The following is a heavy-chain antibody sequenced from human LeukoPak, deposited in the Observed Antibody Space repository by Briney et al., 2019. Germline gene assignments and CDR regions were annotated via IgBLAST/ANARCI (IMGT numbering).Heavy chain of an antibody. CDR2: FDPEDGET. J-gene: IGHJ6*03. Sequence: GASVKVSCKVSGYTLTELSMHWVRQAPGKGLEWMGGFDPEDGETIYAQKFQGRVTMTEDTSTDTAYMELSSLRSEDTAVYYCARAGQIVVVPAGLYYYYYYMDVWGKGTTVTVSS. CDR1: GYTLTELS. D-gene: IGHD2-2*01. V-gene: IGHV1-24*01. CDR3: ARAGQIVVVPAGLYYYYYYMDV.